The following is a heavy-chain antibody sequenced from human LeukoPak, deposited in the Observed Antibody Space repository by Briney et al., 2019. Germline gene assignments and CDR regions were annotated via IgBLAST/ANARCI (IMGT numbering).Heavy chain of an antibody. CDR3: ARGGGYASPIGY. J-gene: IGHJ4*02. V-gene: IGHV4-59*02. CDR1: GGSVSTYY. Sequence: PSETLSLTCTLSGGSVSTYYWSWIRQPPGKGLEWIGYIYHSGSTNYNPSLKSRVTISVDTSKNQFSLKLSSVTAADTAVYYCARGGGYASPIGYWGQGALITVSS. D-gene: IGHD5-12*01. CDR2: IYHSGST.